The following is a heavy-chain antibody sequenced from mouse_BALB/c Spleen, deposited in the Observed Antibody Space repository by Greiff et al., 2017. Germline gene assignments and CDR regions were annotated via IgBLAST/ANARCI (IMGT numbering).Heavy chain of an antibody. J-gene: IGHJ4*01. D-gene: IGHD2-4*01. V-gene: IGHV3-2*02. Sequence: DVQLQESGPGLVKPSQSLSLTCTVTGYSITSDYAWNWIRQFPGNKLEWMGYISYSGSTSYNPSLKSRISITRDTSKNQFFLQLNSVTTEDTATYYCATYYDYDKAYYYAMDYWGQGTSVTVSS. CDR3: ATYYDYDKAYYYAMDY. CDR2: ISYSGST. CDR1: GYSITSDYA.